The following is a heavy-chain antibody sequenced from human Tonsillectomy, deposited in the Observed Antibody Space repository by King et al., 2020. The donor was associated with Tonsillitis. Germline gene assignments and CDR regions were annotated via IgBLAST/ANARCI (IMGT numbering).Heavy chain of an antibody. J-gene: IGHJ4*02. Sequence: MQLVQSGGGLVQPGGYLRLSCAASGFTFSTYLMTWVRQAPGNGLEWVAAIKQDGSEKYYVDSVKGQFPISRDKSKNSLYLQMNSLRAEDTAVYYCASYYDSSGSSGFDYWGQGTLVTVSS. CDR1: GFTFSTYL. CDR2: IKQDGSEK. D-gene: IGHD3-22*01. CDR3: ASYYDSSGSSGFDY. V-gene: IGHV3-7*01.